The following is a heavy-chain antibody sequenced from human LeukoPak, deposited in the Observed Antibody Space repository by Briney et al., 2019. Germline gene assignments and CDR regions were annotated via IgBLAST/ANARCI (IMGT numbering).Heavy chain of an antibody. CDR3: ARDPSSYSGYENYFDY. CDR1: GFTVSTTY. D-gene: IGHD5-12*01. J-gene: IGHJ4*02. Sequence: PGGSLRLSCVASGFTVSTTYMGWVRQAPGKGLEWVSVIYSGGSTYYADSVKGRFTISRDNSKNTLYLQMNSLRAEDTAVYYCARDPSSYSGYENYFDYWGQGTLVTVSS. CDR2: IYSGGST. V-gene: IGHV3-66*01.